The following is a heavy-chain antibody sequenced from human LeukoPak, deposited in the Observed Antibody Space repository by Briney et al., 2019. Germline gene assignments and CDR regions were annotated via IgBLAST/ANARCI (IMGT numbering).Heavy chain of an antibody. CDR3: ARTKYSGTYNNYYYGPDV. Sequence: SGGSLRLSCAASGFTFSDYYMTWIRQAPGKGLEWVSYISRSGSVIYYADSVRGRFTISRDNAKDSLYLQMNSLRAEDTAVYYCARTKYSGTYNNYYYGPDVWGQGTTVTVSS. V-gene: IGHV3-11*01. J-gene: IGHJ6*02. CDR2: ISRSGSVI. CDR1: GFTFSDYY. D-gene: IGHD1-26*01.